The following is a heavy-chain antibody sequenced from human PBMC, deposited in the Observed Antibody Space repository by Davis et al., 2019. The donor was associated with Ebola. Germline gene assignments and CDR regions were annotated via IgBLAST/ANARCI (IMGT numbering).Heavy chain of an antibody. Sequence: ASALVFCSASSDTFTSYAMHWVRQPPAQKLAWMGWTNAGKGNTKYSQKFQARVTITRDTSASTAYMELSSLRSEDTAVYYCARAATFSLDYWGQGTLVSVSS. J-gene: IGHJ4*02. CDR1: SDTFTSYA. V-gene: IGHV1-3*01. CDR2: TNAGKGNT. D-gene: IGHD3-16*01. CDR3: ARAATFSLDY.